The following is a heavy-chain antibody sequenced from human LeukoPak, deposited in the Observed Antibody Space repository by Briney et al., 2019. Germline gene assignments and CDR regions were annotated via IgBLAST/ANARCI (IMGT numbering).Heavy chain of an antibody. CDR1: GFTFSDYY. J-gene: IGHJ6*03. Sequence: GGSLRLSCAASGFTFSDYYMSWIRQAPGKGLEGVSYISSSGSTIYYADSVKGRFTISRDNAKNSLYLQMNSLRAEDTAVYYCARSPRASDYYYMDVWGKGTTVTVSS. V-gene: IGHV3-11*01. CDR3: ARSPRASDYYYMDV. CDR2: ISSSGSTI.